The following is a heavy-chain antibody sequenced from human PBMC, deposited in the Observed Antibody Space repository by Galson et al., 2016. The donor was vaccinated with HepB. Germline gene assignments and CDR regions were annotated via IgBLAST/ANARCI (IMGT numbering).Heavy chain of an antibody. Sequence: SVKVSCKASGYTFPAYTIHWVRQAPGQRLEWMWWFHPGDGGTKYFPKFEGRATFSGDTSASTAYLELDSLRSEDTAVYYCARQFPGVQWDFWGQGSLVTVSS. CDR1: GYTFPAYT. CDR2: FHPGDGGT. CDR3: ARQFPGVQWDF. V-gene: IGHV1-3*01. D-gene: IGHD2-8*01. J-gene: IGHJ4*02.